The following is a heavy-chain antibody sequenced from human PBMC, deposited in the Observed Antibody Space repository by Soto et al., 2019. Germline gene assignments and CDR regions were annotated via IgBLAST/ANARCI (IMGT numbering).Heavy chain of an antibody. CDR2: ISSSSSTI. J-gene: IGHJ4*02. D-gene: IGHD2-15*01. CDR3: ARDDKGYCSGGSCYSFLFLFDY. CDR1: GFTFSSYS. V-gene: IGHV3-48*01. Sequence: GGSLRLSCAASGFTFSSYSMNWVRQAPGKGLEWVSYISSSSSTIYYADSVKGRFTISRDNAKNSLYLQMNSLRAEDTAVYYCARDDKGYCSGGSCYSFLFLFDYWGQGTLVTVSS.